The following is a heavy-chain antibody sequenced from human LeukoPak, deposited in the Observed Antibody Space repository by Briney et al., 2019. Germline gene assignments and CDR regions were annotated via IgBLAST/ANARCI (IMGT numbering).Heavy chain of an antibody. J-gene: IGHJ4*02. Sequence: PSETLPLTCTVSGGSISTSNYYWGWIRQPPGKGLEWIGSIYSTGSTYYNPSLKSRVTISVDTSKNQFSLKLSSVTAADTAVYYCARGLRQWLVNWGQGTLVTVSS. D-gene: IGHD6-19*01. CDR2: IYSTGST. CDR1: GGSISTSNYY. CDR3: ARGLRQWLVN. V-gene: IGHV4-39*07.